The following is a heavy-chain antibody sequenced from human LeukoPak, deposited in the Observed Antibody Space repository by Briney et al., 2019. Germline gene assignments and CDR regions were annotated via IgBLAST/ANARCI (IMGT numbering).Heavy chain of an antibody. CDR1: GGSISSYY. Sequence: SETLSLTCTVSGGSISSYYWSWIRQPAGKGLEWIGRIYTSGSTNYNSSLKSRVTMSVDTSKNQFSLKLSSVTAADTAVYYCARDWRVVAATDYYYYMDVWGKGTTVTVSS. CDR2: IYTSGST. CDR3: ARDWRVVAATDYYYYMDV. V-gene: IGHV4-4*07. J-gene: IGHJ6*03. D-gene: IGHD2-15*01.